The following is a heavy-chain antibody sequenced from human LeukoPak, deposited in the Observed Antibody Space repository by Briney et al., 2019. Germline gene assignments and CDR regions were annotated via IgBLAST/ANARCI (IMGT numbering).Heavy chain of an antibody. CDR1: GYTFTSYD. Sequence: ASVKVSCKASGYTFTSYDINWVRQATGQGLEWMGWMNPNSGNTGYAQKFQGRVTMTRNTSISTAYMELSSLRSEDTAVYYCANTSITIIDYYDMDVWGQGTTVTVSS. J-gene: IGHJ6*02. CDR3: ANTSITIIDYYDMDV. V-gene: IGHV1-8*01. CDR2: MNPNSGNT. D-gene: IGHD3-3*01.